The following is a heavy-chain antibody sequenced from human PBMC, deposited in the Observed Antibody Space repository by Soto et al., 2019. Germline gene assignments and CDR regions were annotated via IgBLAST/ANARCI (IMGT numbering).Heavy chain of an antibody. J-gene: IGHJ4*02. V-gene: IGHV4-34*01. Sequence: PSETLSLTCAVYGGSFSGYYWSWIRQPPGKGLEWIGEINHSGSTNYNPSLKSRVTISVDTSKNQFSLKLSSVTAADTAVYYCAREIAARLFDYWGQGTLVTVSS. CDR1: GGSFSGYY. D-gene: IGHD6-6*01. CDR2: INHSGST. CDR3: AREIAARLFDY.